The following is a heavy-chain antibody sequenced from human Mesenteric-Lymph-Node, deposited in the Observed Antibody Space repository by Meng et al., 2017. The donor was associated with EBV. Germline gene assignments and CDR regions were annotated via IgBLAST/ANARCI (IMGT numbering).Heavy chain of an antibody. CDR3: ARGSTVASY. CDR1: GYTFTSYH. CDR2: MNTNGGNT. Sequence: ARLVQFWAGVEMPGASVKVSCKASGYTFTSYHITWVRQASGQGLEWMGWMNTNGGNTGYAQKFQGRVTMTRNTSISTAYMELSSLRSEDTAVYYCARGSTVASYWGQGTLVTVSS. J-gene: IGHJ4*02. V-gene: IGHV1-8*01. D-gene: IGHD4-23*01.